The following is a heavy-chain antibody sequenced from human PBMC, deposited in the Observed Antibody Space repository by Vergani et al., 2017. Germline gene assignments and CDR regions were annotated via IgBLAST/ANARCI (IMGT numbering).Heavy chain of an antibody. CDR3: GKNPGISTTRPYYAMDV. D-gene: IGHD1-1*01. Sequence: LAESGGGSVKPGGSLRLSCAASGFKFSDHYMSWIRQAPGKVLEWVSHISPGASTVSYTDSVTGRFTVSRDNDNNSLTLDMTTLRIEDTAVYYCGKNPGISTTRPYYAMDVWGQGTTVTVSS. CDR2: ISPGASTV. J-gene: IGHJ6*02. V-gene: IGHV3-11*04. CDR1: GFKFSDHY.